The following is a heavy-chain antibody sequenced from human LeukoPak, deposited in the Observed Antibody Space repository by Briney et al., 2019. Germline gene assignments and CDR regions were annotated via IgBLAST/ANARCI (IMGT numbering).Heavy chain of an antibody. V-gene: IGHV3-74*01. CDR2: INSDGSIT. D-gene: IGHD4-11*01. Sequence: PGGSLRLSCAASGFTVSSNYMNWVRQAPGKGLLWVSRINSDGSITNYADSVKGRFTISRDNVKNTLYLQMNSLRAEDTAVYYCVRGNDYSVFDIWGQGTMLTVSS. J-gene: IGHJ3*02. CDR3: VRGNDYSVFDI. CDR1: GFTVSSNY.